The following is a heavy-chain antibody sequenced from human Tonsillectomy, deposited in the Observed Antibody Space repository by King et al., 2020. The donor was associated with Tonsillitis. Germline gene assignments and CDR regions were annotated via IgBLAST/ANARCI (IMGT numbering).Heavy chain of an antibody. Sequence: VQLQESGPGLVKPSETLSLTCTVSGYSISSGYYWGWIRQPPGKGLEWIGTIYHSGTTYYNPSLKSRVTISVDTSKNQFSLKLNSVTAADTAVYYCARVRGGECDLWGRGTLVTVSS. CDR3: ARVRGGECDL. V-gene: IGHV4-38-2*02. CDR2: IYHSGTT. D-gene: IGHD3-16*01. CDR1: GYSISSGYY. J-gene: IGHJ2*01.